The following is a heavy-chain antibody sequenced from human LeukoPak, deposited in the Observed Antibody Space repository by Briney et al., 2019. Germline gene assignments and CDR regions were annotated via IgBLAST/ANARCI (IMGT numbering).Heavy chain of an antibody. CDR3: TRGPPDGSGNYYPGDF. J-gene: IGHJ4*02. CDR1: GFTFSSYW. V-gene: IGHV3-7*01. Sequence: GGSLRLSCAASGFTFSSYWMSWVRQAPGKGLEWVANIKHDGSEKYYVDSVKGRFTISRDNAKNTLYLQMNSLRVEDTAVYYCTRGPPDGSGNYYPGDFWGQGTLVTVSS. D-gene: IGHD3-10*01. CDR2: IKHDGSEK.